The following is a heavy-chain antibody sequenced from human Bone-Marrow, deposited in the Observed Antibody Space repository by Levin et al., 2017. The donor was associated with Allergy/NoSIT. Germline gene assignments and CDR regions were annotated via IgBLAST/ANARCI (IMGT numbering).Heavy chain of an antibody. Sequence: GESLKISCAASGFTFSSYGMHWVRQAPGKGLEWVAVISYDGSDKYYADSVKGRFTISRDNFKNTLYLQMNSLRAEDTAVYYCAKEQKPVGSSSYVPVDPWGQGTLVTVSS. V-gene: IGHV3-30*18. CDR3: AKEQKPVGSSSYVPVDP. J-gene: IGHJ5*02. D-gene: IGHD6-13*01. CDR1: GFTFSSYG. CDR2: ISYDGSDK.